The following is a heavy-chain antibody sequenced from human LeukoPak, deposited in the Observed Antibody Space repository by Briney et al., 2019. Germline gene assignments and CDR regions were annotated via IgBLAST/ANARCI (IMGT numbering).Heavy chain of an antibody. V-gene: IGHV3-74*01. CDR1: GFTFSSYA. CDR2: INSDGSSI. J-gene: IGHJ6*02. Sequence: GGSLRLSCAASGFTFSSYAMHWVRQAPGKGLEWVSRINSDGSSIRYADSVKGRFTISRDNAKKTLYLQMNSLRAEDTAVYHCARSHYYDSSGQFYYYYGMDVWGQGTTVTVSS. D-gene: IGHD3-22*01. CDR3: ARSHYYDSSGQFYYYYGMDV.